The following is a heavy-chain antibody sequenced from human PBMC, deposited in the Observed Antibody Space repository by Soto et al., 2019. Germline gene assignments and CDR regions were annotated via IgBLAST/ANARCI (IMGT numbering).Heavy chain of an antibody. V-gene: IGHV4-31*03. J-gene: IGHJ4*02. CDR1: GGSISSGGYY. Sequence: SETLSLTCTVSGGSISSGGYYWSWIRQHPGKGLEWIGYIYYSGSTYYNPSLESRATISLDTSKNQVSLSLNSVTVADTAVYYCARYCGGDCYSPPDFDYWGQGTLVTVSS. D-gene: IGHD2-21*01. CDR3: ARYCGGDCYSPPDFDY. CDR2: IYYSGST.